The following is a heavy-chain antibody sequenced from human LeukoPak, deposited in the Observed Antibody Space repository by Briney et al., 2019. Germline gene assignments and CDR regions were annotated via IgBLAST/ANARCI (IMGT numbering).Heavy chain of an antibody. CDR2: INAYTGDT. Sequence: ASVKVSCKASGYTFTNYGITWVRQAPGQGLEWMGWINAYTGDTIYAQSLQGRVIMTRDTSTSTAYMELRSLRSDDTAVYYCAREGTLGSYGDYWGQGTLVTVSP. CDR1: GYTFTNYG. V-gene: IGHV1-18*01. CDR3: AREGTLGSYGDY. D-gene: IGHD1-26*01. J-gene: IGHJ4*02.